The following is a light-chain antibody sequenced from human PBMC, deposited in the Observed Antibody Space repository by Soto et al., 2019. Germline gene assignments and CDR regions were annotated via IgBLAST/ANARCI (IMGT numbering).Light chain of an antibody. CDR1: QSVRSN. CDR3: QQYNNWPIT. Sequence: EIVMTQSPATLSVSPGERATLSCRASQSVRSNLARYQRQPGQAPRLLIYAASTSATGIPARCSGSGSGTEFTLTISSLQSEDFADYYCQQYNNWPITFGQGTRLEIK. J-gene: IGKJ5*01. CDR2: AAS. V-gene: IGKV3-15*01.